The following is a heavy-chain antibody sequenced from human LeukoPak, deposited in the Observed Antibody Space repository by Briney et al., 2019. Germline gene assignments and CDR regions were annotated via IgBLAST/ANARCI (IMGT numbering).Heavy chain of an antibody. V-gene: IGHV1-69*13. CDR1: GGTFSSYA. CDR3: ARGGYSTYYGMDV. Sequence: RASVKVSCKASGGTFSSYAISWVRQAPGQGLEWMGGIIPIFGTANYAQKFQGRVTITADESTSTAYMELSSLRSEDTAVYYCARGGYSTYYGMDVWGQGTTVTVSS. J-gene: IGHJ6*02. D-gene: IGHD4-11*01. CDR2: IIPIFGTA.